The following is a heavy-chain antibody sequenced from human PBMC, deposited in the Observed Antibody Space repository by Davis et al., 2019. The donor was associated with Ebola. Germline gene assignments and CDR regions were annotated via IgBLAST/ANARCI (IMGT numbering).Heavy chain of an antibody. CDR1: GFTFSSYG. CDR3: AKLTAQFENYDFWSGYYGGYYYYYMDV. D-gene: IGHD3-3*01. J-gene: IGHJ6*03. V-gene: IGHV3-30*18. CDR2: ISYDGSNK. Sequence: GESLKISCAASGFTFSSYGMHWVRQAPGKGLEWVAVISYDGSNKYYADSVKGRFTISRDNSKNTLYLQMNSLRAEDTAVYYCAKLTAQFENYDFWSGYYGGYYYYYMDVWGKGTTVTVSS.